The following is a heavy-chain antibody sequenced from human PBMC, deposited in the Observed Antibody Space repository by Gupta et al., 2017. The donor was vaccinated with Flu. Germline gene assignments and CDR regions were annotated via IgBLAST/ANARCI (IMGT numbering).Heavy chain of an antibody. D-gene: IGHD1-26*01. CDR1: GGSVNSDRYY. CDR2: IYYNGNT. CDR3: ASCLTMGDTDGAFGGAVDI. V-gene: IGHV4-61*01. Sequence: QVQLQQSGPGLVKPSETLSLTCTVSGGSVNSDRYYWSWIRQATGKGLEWIGYIYYNGNTNYNPSVKSRVTMSVDTSKNQQFSLKLSSVTAADTAVYYCASCLTMGDTDGAFGGAVDIWGQGTMVTVSS. J-gene: IGHJ3*02.